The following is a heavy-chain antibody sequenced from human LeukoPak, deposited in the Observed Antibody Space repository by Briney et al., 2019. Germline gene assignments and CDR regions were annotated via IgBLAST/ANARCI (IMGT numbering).Heavy chain of an antibody. Sequence: GESLKISCKGSGYSFTSYWIGWVRQMPGKGLEWMGIIYPGDSDTRYSPSFQGQVTISADKSISTAYLQWSSLKASDTAMYYCARPIKYSSGWPYFDYWGQGTLVTVSS. V-gene: IGHV5-51*01. D-gene: IGHD6-19*01. CDR3: ARPIKYSSGWPYFDY. CDR2: IYPGDSDT. J-gene: IGHJ4*02. CDR1: GYSFTSYW.